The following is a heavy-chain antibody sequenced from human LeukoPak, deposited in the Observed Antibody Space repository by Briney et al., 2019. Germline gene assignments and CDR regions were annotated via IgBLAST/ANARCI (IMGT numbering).Heavy chain of an antibody. CDR3: ARLDYDFWSGSNAFDI. CDR1: GYSFTSYW. D-gene: IGHD3-3*01. CDR2: IYPGDSET. V-gene: IGHV5-51*01. Sequence: KSGESLKISCKGSGYSFTSYWIGGVRQPPGKGLGWMGIIYPGDSETRYSPSFQGQVSISADKSKSTAYLQWSSLKASDAAMYYCARLDYDFWSGSNAFDIWGQGTMVTVSS. J-gene: IGHJ3*02.